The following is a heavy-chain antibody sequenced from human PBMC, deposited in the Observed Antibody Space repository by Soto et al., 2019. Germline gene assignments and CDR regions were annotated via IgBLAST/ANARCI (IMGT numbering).Heavy chain of an antibody. CDR2: ISGSGGST. CDR3: ARDYAGTAGYYYYYGMDV. CDR1: GFTFSSYA. Sequence: GGSLRLSCAASGFTFSSYAMSWVRQAPGKGLEWVSAISGSGGSTYYADSVKGRFTISRDNSKNTLYLQMNSLRAEDTAVYYCARDYAGTAGYYYYYGMDVWGQGTTVTVLL. V-gene: IGHV3-23*01. J-gene: IGHJ6*02. D-gene: IGHD4-17*01.